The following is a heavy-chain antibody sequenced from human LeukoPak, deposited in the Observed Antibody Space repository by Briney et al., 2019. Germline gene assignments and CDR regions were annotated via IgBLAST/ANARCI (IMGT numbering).Heavy chain of an antibody. CDR1: GYTFTGYY. Sequence: ASVKVSCKASGYTFTGYYMHWVRQAPGQGLEWMGWINPNSGGTNYAQKFQGWVTMTRDTSISTAYMELSRPRSDDTAVYYCARSRRATVTSNWFDPWGQGTLVTVSS. CDR2: INPNSGGT. J-gene: IGHJ5*02. V-gene: IGHV1-2*04. CDR3: ARSRRATVTSNWFDP. D-gene: IGHD4-17*01.